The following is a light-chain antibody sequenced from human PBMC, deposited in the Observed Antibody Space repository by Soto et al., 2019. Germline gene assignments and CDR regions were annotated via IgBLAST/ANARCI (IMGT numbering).Light chain of an antibody. J-gene: IGKJ1*01. Sequence: IQMTQSPSSLSASVGDRITITCRASQDIRNDLGWYQQKPGKAPKLLIYEASSLESGVPSRFGGSGSGTEFTLTISSLQPDDFAIYYCQQYNSYSWTFGQGTRWIS. CDR3: QQYNSYSWT. CDR1: QDIRND. V-gene: IGKV1-17*01. CDR2: EAS.